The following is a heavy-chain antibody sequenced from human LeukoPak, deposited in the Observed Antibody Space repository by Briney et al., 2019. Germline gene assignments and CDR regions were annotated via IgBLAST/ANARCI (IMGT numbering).Heavy chain of an antibody. Sequence: ASVKVSCKASGGTFSSHAISWVRQAPGQGLEWMGMIYPRDGSTSYAQRFQDRVTVTRDTSTSTVHMELSGLRSEDTAVYYCARDQEGFDYWGQGTLVTVSS. CDR1: GGTFSSHA. J-gene: IGHJ4*02. CDR3: ARDQEGFDY. CDR2: IYPRDGST. V-gene: IGHV1-46*01.